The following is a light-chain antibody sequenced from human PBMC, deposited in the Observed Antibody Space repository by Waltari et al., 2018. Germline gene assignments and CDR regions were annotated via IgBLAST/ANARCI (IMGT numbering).Light chain of an antibody. Sequence: DIQMTQSPSTLSASVGDRVTITCRASQSISWWLAWFQQKPGKAPKLLIYKASSLQSGVPSRFSGSGFGTEFTLIISSLQADDFATYYCQDYNSYTFGQGTKVEVK. CDR1: QSISWW. V-gene: IGKV1-5*03. CDR2: KAS. CDR3: QDYNSYT. J-gene: IGKJ1*01.